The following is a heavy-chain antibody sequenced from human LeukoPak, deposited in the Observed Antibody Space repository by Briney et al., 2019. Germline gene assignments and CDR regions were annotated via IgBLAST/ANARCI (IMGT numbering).Heavy chain of an antibody. CDR1: GGTFTSYD. J-gene: IGHJ4*02. CDR2: MNPNSGNT. V-gene: IGHV1-8*03. Sequence: ASVKVSCKASGGTFTSYDINWVRQATGQGLEWMGWMNPNSGNTGYAQKFQGRVTITRNTSISTAYMELSSLRSEDTAVYCCARGRGVGYSSSSEWGVFDYWGQGTLVTVSS. CDR3: ARGRGVGYSSSSEWGVFDY. D-gene: IGHD6-6*01.